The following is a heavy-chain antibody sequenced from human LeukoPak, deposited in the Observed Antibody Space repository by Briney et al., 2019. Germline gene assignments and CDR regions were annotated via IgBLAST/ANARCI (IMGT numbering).Heavy chain of an antibody. J-gene: IGHJ4*02. CDR3: ARDPAYYYDSSGYPSYYFDY. V-gene: IGHV4-38-2*02. D-gene: IGHD3-22*01. Sequence: LETLSLTCTVSGYSISSGYYWGWIRPPPGKGLEWIGSIYHSGSTYYNPSLKSRVTISVDTSKNQFSLKLSSVTAADTAVYYCARDPAYYYDSSGYPSYYFDYWGQGTLVTVSS. CDR1: GYSISSGYY. CDR2: IYHSGST.